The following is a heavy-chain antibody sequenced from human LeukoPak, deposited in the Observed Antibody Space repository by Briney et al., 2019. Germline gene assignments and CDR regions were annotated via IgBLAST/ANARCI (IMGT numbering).Heavy chain of an antibody. V-gene: IGHV4-4*02. CDR2: THRSGDT. J-gene: IGHJ4*02. Sequence: SGTLSLTCAVYGVSISSDNWWTWVRQPPGKGLEWIGETHRSGDTKYNPSLNGRVTISMDNSKNQLSLNLISVTAADTAIYFCATRHHSRTYMVPLDSWGQGTVVTVSS. D-gene: IGHD3-10*01. CDR1: GVSISSDNW. CDR3: ATRHHSRTYMVPLDS.